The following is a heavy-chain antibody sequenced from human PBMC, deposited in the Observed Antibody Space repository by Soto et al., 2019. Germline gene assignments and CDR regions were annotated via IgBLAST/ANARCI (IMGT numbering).Heavy chain of an antibody. V-gene: IGHV1-69*12. CDR3: AVHYYDSSGYYYLYWYFDL. J-gene: IGHJ2*01. CDR2: IIPIFGTA. D-gene: IGHD3-22*01. Sequence: QVQLVQSGAEVKKPGSSVKVSCKASGGTFSSYAISWVRQAPGQGLEWMGGIIPIFGTANYAQKFQGRVTITADEPTRTAYMELSSLRSEDTAVYYCAVHYYDSSGYYYLYWYFDLWGRGTLVTVSS. CDR1: GGTFSSYA.